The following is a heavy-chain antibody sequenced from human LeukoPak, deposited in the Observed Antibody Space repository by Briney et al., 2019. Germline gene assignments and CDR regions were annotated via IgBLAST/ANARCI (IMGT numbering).Heavy chain of an antibody. CDR1: GGSISSGSYY. J-gene: IGHJ3*02. CDR2: IYTSGST. D-gene: IGHD3-3*01. Sequence: PSQTLSLTCTVSGGSISSGSYYWSWIRQPAGKGLEWIGRIYTSGSTNYNPSLKSRVTISVDTSKNQFSLKLSSVTAADTAVYYCARGDFWSGYRHALDIWGQGTMVTVSS. V-gene: IGHV4-61*02. CDR3: ARGDFWSGYRHALDI.